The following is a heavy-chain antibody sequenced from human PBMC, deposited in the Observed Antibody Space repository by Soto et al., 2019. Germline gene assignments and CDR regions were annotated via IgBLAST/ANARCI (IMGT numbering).Heavy chain of an antibody. V-gene: IGHV1-69*12. CDR3: ARGADDYYYDGMDV. CDR2: IIPIFGTA. CDR1: GGTFSSYA. J-gene: IGHJ6*02. Sequence: QVQLVQSGAEVKKPGSSVKVSCKASGGTFSSYAISWVRQAPGQGREWMGGIIPIFGTANYAQKFQGRVTLTADESTRTAYMELSSLRSEDTAVYYCARGADDYYYDGMDVWGQGTTVTVSS.